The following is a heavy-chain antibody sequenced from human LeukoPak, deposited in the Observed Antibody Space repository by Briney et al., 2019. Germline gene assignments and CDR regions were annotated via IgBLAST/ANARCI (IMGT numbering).Heavy chain of an antibody. CDR1: GFTFSSYG. D-gene: IGHD2-2*01. CDR2: IRYDGSNK. V-gene: IGHV3-30*02. J-gene: IGHJ5*02. CDR3: AKDQVPAATLPRGWFDL. Sequence: PGGSLRLSCAASGFTFSSYGMHWVRQAPGKGLEWVAFIRYDGSNKYYADSVKGRFTISRDNSKNTLYLQMNSLRAEDTAVYYCAKDQVPAATLPRGWFDLWGQGTLVTVSS.